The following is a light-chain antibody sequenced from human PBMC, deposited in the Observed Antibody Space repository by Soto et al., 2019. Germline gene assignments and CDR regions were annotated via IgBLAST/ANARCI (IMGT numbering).Light chain of an antibody. Sequence: DIQITQSPSSLSASVGDRVNITCRASQSISSYLNWYQQKPGKAPKLLIFAASSLQSGVPARFSGSGSGTDFILTISSLQSEDFGFYYCQQYNNWPLGTCGQGTKVDIK. CDR3: QQYNNWPLGT. J-gene: IGKJ1*01. CDR2: AAS. CDR1: QSISSY. V-gene: IGKV1-39*01.